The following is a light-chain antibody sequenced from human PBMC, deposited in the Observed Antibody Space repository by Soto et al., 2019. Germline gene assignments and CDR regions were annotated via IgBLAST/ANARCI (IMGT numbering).Light chain of an antibody. CDR2: DVN. CDR3: SSYTSSGSVI. CDR1: SSDVGAYDY. Sequence: QSPLTQPASVSGSPGQSIAISCTGTSSDVGAYDYVSWYQQHPGKAPKLMINDVNHRPSGVSNRFSGSKSGNTASLTVSGLQAEDEADYYCSSYTSSGSVIFGGGTKLTVL. V-gene: IGLV2-14*03. J-gene: IGLJ2*01.